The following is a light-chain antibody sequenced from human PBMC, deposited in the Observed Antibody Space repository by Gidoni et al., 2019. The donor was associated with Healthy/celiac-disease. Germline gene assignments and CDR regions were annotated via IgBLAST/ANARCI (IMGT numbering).Light chain of an antibody. CDR1: QSVSSSY. Sequence: EIVLTQSPGTLSLSPGERATLSCRASQSVSSSYLAWYHQKPGQAPRLLIYCASSRATGIPDRFSGSGSGTDFTLTISRLEPEDFAVYYCQQYGSSPLITFGPGTKVDIK. J-gene: IGKJ3*01. CDR2: CAS. V-gene: IGKV3-20*01. CDR3: QQYGSSPLIT.